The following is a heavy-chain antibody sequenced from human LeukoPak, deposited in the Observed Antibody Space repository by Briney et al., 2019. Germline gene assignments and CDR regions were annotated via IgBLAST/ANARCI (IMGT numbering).Heavy chain of an antibody. CDR3: ARDNSVGDNAWWFDP. Sequence: ASVKVSCKASGYAFTSYYMHWVRQAPGQGLECMGLINPTGGSTGYAQKFQGRVTMTRDMSTSTDYMELSSLRSEDMAIYYCARDNSVGDNAWWFDPWGQGTLVTVSS. CDR1: GYAFTSYY. D-gene: IGHD1-26*01. CDR2: INPTGGST. J-gene: IGHJ5*02. V-gene: IGHV1-46*01.